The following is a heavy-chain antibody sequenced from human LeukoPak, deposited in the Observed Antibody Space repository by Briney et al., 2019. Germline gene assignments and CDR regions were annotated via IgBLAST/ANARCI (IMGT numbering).Heavy chain of an antibody. CDR1: GGSVTSYY. CDR3: ARVSDLAAAGTYDY. Sequence: SETLSLTCTVSGGSVTSYYWSWIRQPPGKGLEWIGSIHYSGSSGSTNYNPSLKSRVTTSVDTSTNQLSLRLSSVTAADTAVYYCARVSDLAAAGTYDYWGQGTLVTVSS. CDR2: IHYSGSSGST. V-gene: IGHV4-59*02. D-gene: IGHD6-13*01. J-gene: IGHJ4*02.